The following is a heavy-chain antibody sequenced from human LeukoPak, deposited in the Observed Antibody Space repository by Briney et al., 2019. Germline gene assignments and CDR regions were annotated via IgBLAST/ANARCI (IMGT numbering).Heavy chain of an antibody. CDR3: ARTTRSWYEDNDAFDI. J-gene: IGHJ3*02. V-gene: IGHV1-3*01. D-gene: IGHD6-13*01. CDR1: AYTFTIYT. CDR2: INAGNGNT. Sequence: ASVKVPCKASAYTFTIYTIHWVRQAPGQRLEWMGWINAGNGNTRYSRNFQGRVTITRDTSATTAYMELSSLRSEDTAVYYCARTTRSWYEDNDAFDIWGQGTLVTVSS.